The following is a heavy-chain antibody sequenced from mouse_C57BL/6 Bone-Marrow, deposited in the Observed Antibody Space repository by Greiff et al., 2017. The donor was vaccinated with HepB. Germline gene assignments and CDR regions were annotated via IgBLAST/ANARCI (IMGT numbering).Heavy chain of an antibody. J-gene: IGHJ1*03. V-gene: IGHV5-6*02. Sequence: EVKLVESGGDLVKPGGSLKLSCAASGFTFSSYGMSWVRQTPDKRLEWVATISSGGSYTYYPDSVKGRFTISRDNAKNTLYLQMSSLKYEDTAMYYCARPITTVVAHWYFDVWGTGTTVTVSS. CDR2: ISSGGSYT. CDR3: ARPITTVVAHWYFDV. D-gene: IGHD1-1*01. CDR1: GFTFSSYG.